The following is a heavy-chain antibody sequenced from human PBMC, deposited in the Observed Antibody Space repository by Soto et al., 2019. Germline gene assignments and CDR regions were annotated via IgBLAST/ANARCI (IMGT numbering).Heavy chain of an antibody. CDR1: GGSISSYY. CDR2: IYYSGST. V-gene: IGHV4-59*12. Sequence: PSETLSLTCTVSGGSISSYYWSWIRQPPGKGLEWIGYIYYSGSTNYNPSLKSRVTISVDTSKNQFSLKLSSVTAADTAVYYCARTPGHYYDSSVDYWGQGTLVTVS. CDR3: ARTPGHYYDSSVDY. D-gene: IGHD3-22*01. J-gene: IGHJ4*02.